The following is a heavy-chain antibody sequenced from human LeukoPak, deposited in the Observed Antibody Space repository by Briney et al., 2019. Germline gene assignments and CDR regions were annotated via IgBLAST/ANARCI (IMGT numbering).Heavy chain of an antibody. V-gene: IGHV4-59*01. Sequence: PSETLSLTCTVSGGSISNYYWSWIRQPPGKGLEWIGYIYYSGSTNYNPSLKSRVTISVDTSKKQFSLKLSSVTAADTAVYYCARDLSSGWFDYWGQGTLVTVSS. CDR3: ARDLSSGWFDY. CDR2: IYYSGST. J-gene: IGHJ4*02. D-gene: IGHD6-19*01. CDR1: GGSISNYY.